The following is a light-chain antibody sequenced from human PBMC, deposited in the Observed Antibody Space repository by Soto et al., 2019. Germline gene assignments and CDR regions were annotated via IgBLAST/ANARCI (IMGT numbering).Light chain of an antibody. CDR2: DTS. CDR1: QSVSSN. Sequence: EIVMTQTPATLSVSPGERATLSCRSSQSVSSNLAWYQQKPGQAPRLLIYDTSTRATGIPARFSGSGSGTEFTLTISILQSEDFAVYYCQQYNNWPPITFGQVTRLEV. V-gene: IGKV3-15*01. J-gene: IGKJ5*01. CDR3: QQYNNWPPIT.